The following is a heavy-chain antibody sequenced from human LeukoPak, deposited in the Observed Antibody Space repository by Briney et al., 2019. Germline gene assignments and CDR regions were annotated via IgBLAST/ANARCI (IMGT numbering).Heavy chain of an antibody. D-gene: IGHD3-9*01. Sequence: GGSLRLSCAASGFTFSSYAMSWVRQAPGKGLEWVSAISGSGGSTYYADSVKGRFTISRDNSKNTLYLQMNSPRAEDTAVYYCAKDFDWLPHQYYFDYWGQGTLVTVSS. J-gene: IGHJ4*02. CDR1: GFTFSSYA. V-gene: IGHV3-23*01. CDR2: ISGSGGST. CDR3: AKDFDWLPHQYYFDY.